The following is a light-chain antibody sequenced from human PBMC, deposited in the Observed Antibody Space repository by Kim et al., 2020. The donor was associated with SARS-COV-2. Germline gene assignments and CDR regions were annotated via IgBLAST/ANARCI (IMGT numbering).Light chain of an antibody. V-gene: IGKV1-17*01. J-gene: IGKJ5*01. CDR2: GAS. CDR1: QDIRND. CDR3: LQHRTYPIT. Sequence: ASVGDRVTTTFRASQDIRNDLGWYQQNPGRAPKRLIYGASNLQSGVPSRFSGSGSETEFTLTINSLQPEDFATYYCLQHRTYPITFGQGTRLEIK.